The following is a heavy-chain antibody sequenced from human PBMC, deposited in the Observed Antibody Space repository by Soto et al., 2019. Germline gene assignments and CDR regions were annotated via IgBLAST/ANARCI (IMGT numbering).Heavy chain of an antibody. D-gene: IGHD6-19*01. CDR2: ISWNSGSI. J-gene: IGHJ3*02. Sequence: EVQLVESGGGLVQPGRSLRLSCAASGFTFDDYAMHWVRQAPGKGLEWVSGISWNSGSIGYADSVKGRFTISRDNAKNSLYLQMNSLRAEDTALYYCAKDRYSSGWNDAFDIWGQGTMVTVSS. V-gene: IGHV3-9*01. CDR3: AKDRYSSGWNDAFDI. CDR1: GFTFDDYA.